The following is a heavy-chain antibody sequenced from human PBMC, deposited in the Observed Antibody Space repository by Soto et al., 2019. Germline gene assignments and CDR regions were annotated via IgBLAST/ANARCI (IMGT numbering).Heavy chain of an antibody. D-gene: IGHD6-13*01. J-gene: IGHJ4*02. CDR3: ASGSGWYNFDY. CDR1: GGSISSYY. Sequence: SEPLSLTCTVSGGSISSYYWSWIRQPAGEGREWIGRISSGSTHYNPSLQSRVTMSLDTSQNQFSLKLSSVTAADPAVYYCASGSGWYNFDYWGQGTLVTVAS. CDR2: ISSGST. V-gene: IGHV4-4*07.